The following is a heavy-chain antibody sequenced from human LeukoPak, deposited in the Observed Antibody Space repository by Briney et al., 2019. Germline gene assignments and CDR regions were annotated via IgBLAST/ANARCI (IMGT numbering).Heavy chain of an antibody. CDR3: ARQIGSSGFFDF. Sequence: AESLKISCKGSGYSFTSYWIAWLRQMPGKGLEWMGIIYPGDSDTRYSPSFKGQLTISADKSINTAYLQWSGLKASDTAMYYCARQIGSSGFFDFWGQGTLVTVSS. D-gene: IGHD6-19*01. CDR2: IYPGDSDT. V-gene: IGHV5-51*01. CDR1: GYSFTSYW. J-gene: IGHJ4*02.